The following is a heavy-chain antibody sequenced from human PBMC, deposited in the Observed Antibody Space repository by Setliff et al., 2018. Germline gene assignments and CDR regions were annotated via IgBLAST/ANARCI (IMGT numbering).Heavy chain of an antibody. CDR3: AKGPPSSGTYGGYFQH. CDR1: GFTFSDYS. CDR2: ISGSGGST. D-gene: IGHD1-26*01. J-gene: IGHJ1*01. Sequence: PGGSLRLSCSASGFTFSDYSMNWVRQAPGKGLEWVSAISGSGGSTYYADSVKGRFTISRDNSKNTLYLQMNSLRAEDTAVYYCAKGPPSSGTYGGYFQHWGQGTLVTVSS. V-gene: IGHV3-23*01.